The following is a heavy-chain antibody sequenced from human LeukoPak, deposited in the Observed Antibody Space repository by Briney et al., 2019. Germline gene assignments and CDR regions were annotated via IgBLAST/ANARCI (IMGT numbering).Heavy chain of an antibody. J-gene: IGHJ6*04. CDR2: INHSGST. Sequence: SETLSLTCAVYGGSFSGYYWSWIRQPPGKGLEWIGEINHSGSTNYNPSLKSRVTISVDTSKNQFSLKLSSVTAADTAVYYCARGPHIVVVPAGTYGMDVWGKGTTVTVSS. D-gene: IGHD2-2*01. CDR3: ARGPHIVVVPAGTYGMDV. V-gene: IGHV4-34*01. CDR1: GGSFSGYY.